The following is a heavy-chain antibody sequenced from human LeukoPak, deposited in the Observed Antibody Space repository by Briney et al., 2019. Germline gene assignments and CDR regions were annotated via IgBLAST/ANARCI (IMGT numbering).Heavy chain of an antibody. CDR1: GITFSRDG. Sequence: PGGSLRLSCAASGITFSRDGMNWVRQVPGKGLEWVSAISGSGGSTYYADSVKGRFTISRDNSKNTLYLQMNSLRAEDTAVYYCAKASGSGTYYKSPFDYWGQGTLVTVSS. CDR3: AKASGSGTYYKSPFDY. V-gene: IGHV3-23*01. D-gene: IGHD3-10*01. CDR2: ISGSGGST. J-gene: IGHJ4*02.